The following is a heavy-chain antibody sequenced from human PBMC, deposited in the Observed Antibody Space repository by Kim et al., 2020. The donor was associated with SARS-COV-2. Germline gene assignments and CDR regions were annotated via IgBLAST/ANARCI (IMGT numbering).Heavy chain of an antibody. D-gene: IGHD2-21*02. CDR2: INWNGGST. CDR1: GFTFDDYG. J-gene: IGHJ3*02. V-gene: IGHV3-20*01. Sequence: GGSLRLSCAASGFTFDDYGMSWVRQAPGKGLEWVSGINWNGGSTGYADSVKGRFTISRDNAKNSLYLQMNSLRAEDTALYHCAREKEDGGNSEHAFDIWGQGTMVTVSS. CDR3: AREKEDGGNSEHAFDI.